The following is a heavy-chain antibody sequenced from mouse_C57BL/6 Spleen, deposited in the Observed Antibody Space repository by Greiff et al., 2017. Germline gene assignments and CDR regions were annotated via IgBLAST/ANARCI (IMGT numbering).Heavy chain of an antibody. D-gene: IGHD4-1*01. CDR1: GFTFSSYA. J-gene: IGHJ2*01. Sequence: EVKVEESGGGLVKPGGSLKLSCAASGFTFSSYAMSWVRQTPEKRLEWVATISDGGSYTYYPDNVKGRFTISRDNAKNNLYLQMSHLKSEDTAMYYCARVASGTGVFDYWGQGTTLTVSS. CDR2: ISDGGSYT. V-gene: IGHV5-4*03. CDR3: ARVASGTGVFDY.